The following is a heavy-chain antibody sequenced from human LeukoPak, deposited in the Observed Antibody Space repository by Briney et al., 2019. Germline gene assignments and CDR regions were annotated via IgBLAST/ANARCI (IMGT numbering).Heavy chain of an antibody. CDR2: ISGSGDGT. V-gene: IGHV3-23*01. J-gene: IGHJ4*02. CDR1: GFTFDNYA. Sequence: GGSLRLSCTASGFTFDNYAMIWVRQASGKGLEWVSVISGSGDGTDSADSVRGRFTISRDNSKNTLYLQMNSLRADDTAVYYCAKSSRYGTGWYGRIDYWGQGTLVTVS. CDR3: AKSSRYGTGWYGRIDY. D-gene: IGHD6-19*01.